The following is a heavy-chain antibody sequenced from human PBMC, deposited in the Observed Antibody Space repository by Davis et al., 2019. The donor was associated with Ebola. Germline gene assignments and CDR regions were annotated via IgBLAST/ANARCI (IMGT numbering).Heavy chain of an antibody. V-gene: IGHV1-8*01. CDR2: MNPSSGNT. J-gene: IGHJ5*02. CDR1: GYTFTSHD. Sequence: AASVKVSCKASGYTFTSHDINWVRQAPGQGLEWMGWMNPSSGNTGFAQKFHGRVTMTRNTSISTVYMELTSLRSDDTAVYYCARHLNNGDYGTGWLDTWGQGTLVTVSS. D-gene: IGHD4-17*01. CDR3: ARHLNNGDYGTGWLDT.